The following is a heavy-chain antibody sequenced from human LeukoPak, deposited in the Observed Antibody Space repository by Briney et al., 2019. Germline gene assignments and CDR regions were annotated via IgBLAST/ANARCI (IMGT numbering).Heavy chain of an antibody. CDR3: AKRYSYSFDY. D-gene: IGHD3-16*01. Sequence: QPGGSLRLSCVASGFTFSSYEMNWVRQAPGRGLEWLSYINSNGNNIYYADSVQGRFTISRDNSKNTLYLQMNSLGAEDTALYYCAKRYSYSFDYWGQGTLVTVSS. CDR1: GFTFSSYE. V-gene: IGHV3-48*03. CDR2: INSNGNNI. J-gene: IGHJ4*02.